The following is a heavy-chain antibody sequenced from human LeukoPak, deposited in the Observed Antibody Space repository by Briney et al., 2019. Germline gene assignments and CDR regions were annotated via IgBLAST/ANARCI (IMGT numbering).Heavy chain of an antibody. CDR3: ARDPRYYYDSSTKGAFDI. J-gene: IGHJ3*02. CDR1: GYTFTSYG. V-gene: IGHV1-18*01. CDR2: ISAYNGNT. Sequence: ASVKVSCKASGYTFTSYGISWVRQAPGQGLEWMGWISAYNGNTNYAQKLQGRVTMTTDTSTSTAYMELRSLRSDDTAVYYCARDPRYYYDSSTKGAFDIWGQGTMVTVSS. D-gene: IGHD3-22*01.